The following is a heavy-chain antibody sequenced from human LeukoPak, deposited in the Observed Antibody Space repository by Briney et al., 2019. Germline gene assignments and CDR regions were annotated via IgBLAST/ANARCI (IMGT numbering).Heavy chain of an antibody. CDR2: MHDSGTT. CDR3: ATYKRINGWYAHDY. V-gene: IGHV4-59*01. Sequence: SETLSLTCSVSGVSISSYYWSWLRQPPGMGLEWIGVMHDSGTTFYNPSLKSRVTMSVDTYKKQFSLQLSSVTAADTAIYYCATYKRINGWYAHDYWGQGTLVTVSS. D-gene: IGHD6-19*01. CDR1: GVSISSYY. J-gene: IGHJ4*02.